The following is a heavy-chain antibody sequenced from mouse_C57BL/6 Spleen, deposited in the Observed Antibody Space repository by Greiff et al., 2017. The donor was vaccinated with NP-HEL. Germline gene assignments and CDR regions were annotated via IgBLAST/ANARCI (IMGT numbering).Heavy chain of an antibody. Sequence: VQLQQSGPGLVKPSQSLSLTCSVTGYSITSGYYWNWIRQFPGNKLEWMGYISYDGSNNYNPSLKNRISITRDTSKNQFFLKLNSVTTEDTATYYCAITTVVVYWYFDVWGTGTTVTVSS. D-gene: IGHD1-1*01. CDR2: ISYDGSN. V-gene: IGHV3-6*01. CDR1: GYSITSGYY. CDR3: AITTVVVYWYFDV. J-gene: IGHJ1*03.